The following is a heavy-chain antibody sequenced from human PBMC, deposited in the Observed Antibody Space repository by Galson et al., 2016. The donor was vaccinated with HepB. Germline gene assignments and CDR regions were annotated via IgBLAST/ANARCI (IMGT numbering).Heavy chain of an antibody. CDR2: ISTHSGNT. CDR1: GYTFTTSG. CDR3: VRDVQYRFDS. Sequence: SVKVSCKASGYTFTTSGISWVRQAPGQGLEWMGWISTHSGNTKYAQKFQGGLTLTTDSSTTTAYMELRSLRFDDTALYYCVRDVQYRFDSWGQGTLVTVSS. J-gene: IGHJ4*02. D-gene: IGHD2/OR15-2a*01. V-gene: IGHV1-18*01.